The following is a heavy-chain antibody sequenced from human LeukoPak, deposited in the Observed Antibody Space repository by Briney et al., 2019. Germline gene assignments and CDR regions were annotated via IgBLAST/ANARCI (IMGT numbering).Heavy chain of an antibody. CDR1: GFTFSSYW. Sequence: GGSLRLSCAASGFTFSSYWMHWVRQAPGKGLVWVSRINSDGSSTSHADSVKGRFTISRDNAKNTLYLQMNSLRAEDTAVYYCAGLSVVVAATHWFDPWGQGTLVTVSS. CDR2: INSDGSST. V-gene: IGHV3-74*01. J-gene: IGHJ5*02. CDR3: AGLSVVVAATHWFDP. D-gene: IGHD2-15*01.